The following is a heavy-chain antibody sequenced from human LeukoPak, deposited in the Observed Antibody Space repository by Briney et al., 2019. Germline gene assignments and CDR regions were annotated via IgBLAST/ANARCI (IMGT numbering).Heavy chain of an antibody. J-gene: IGHJ4*02. CDR1: GFTVTGNY. Sequence: GGSLRLSCAVSGFTVTGNYMTWVRQAPGKGLEWVSIICSDGSTYYADSVKGRFSISRDHSKNTVFLQMSSLRGEDTGVYYCARVIQSQLLKGYFDFWGQGALVTVPS. D-gene: IGHD2-2*01. CDR3: ARVIQSQLLKGYFDF. CDR2: ICSDGST. V-gene: IGHV3-53*01.